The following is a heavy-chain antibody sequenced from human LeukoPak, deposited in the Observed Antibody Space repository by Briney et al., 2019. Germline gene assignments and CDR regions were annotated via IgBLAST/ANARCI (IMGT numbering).Heavy chain of an antibody. CDR1: GYTFTSYG. CDR2: TSAYNGNT. Sequence: GASLRVSCKASGYTFTSYGISWVRQAPGQGLEWMGWTSAYNGNTNYAQTLQGRVTMTTDTSTSTAYMQLRSLRSDDTAVYYCARALYLGSGYLDYWGQGTLVTVSS. J-gene: IGHJ4*02. D-gene: IGHD3-22*01. V-gene: IGHV1-18*01. CDR3: ARALYLGSGYLDY.